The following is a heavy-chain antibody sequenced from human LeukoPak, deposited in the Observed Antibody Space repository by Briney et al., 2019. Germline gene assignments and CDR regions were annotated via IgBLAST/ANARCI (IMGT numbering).Heavy chain of an antibody. CDR3: ARDRWHDY. J-gene: IGHJ4*02. D-gene: IGHD2-15*01. CDR2: ISSSSSYI. Sequence: GGSLRLSCAASGFTFSSYNMNWVRQAPGKGLEWVSSISSSSSYIYYADSVKGRFTISRDSAKNSLFPQMNSLRAEDTAVYYCARDRWHDYWGQGTLVTVSS. V-gene: IGHV3-21*01. CDR1: GFTFSSYN.